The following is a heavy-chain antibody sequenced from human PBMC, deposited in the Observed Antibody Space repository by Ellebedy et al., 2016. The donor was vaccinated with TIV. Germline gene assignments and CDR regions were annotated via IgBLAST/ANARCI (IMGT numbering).Heavy chain of an antibody. CDR1: GFTFSSYA. Sequence: GESLKISCAASGFTFSSYAMHWVRQAPGKGLEWVALISYDGSRQYYANSVKGRFTISRDSSTNTLYLQMNSLRAEDTAVYHCARERRGYYAEYWGQGTLVTVSS. D-gene: IGHD3-22*01. J-gene: IGHJ4*02. V-gene: IGHV3-30-3*01. CDR3: ARERRGYYAEY. CDR2: ISYDGSRQ.